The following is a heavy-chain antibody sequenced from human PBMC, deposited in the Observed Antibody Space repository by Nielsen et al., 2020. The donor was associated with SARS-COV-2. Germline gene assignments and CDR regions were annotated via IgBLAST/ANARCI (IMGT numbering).Heavy chain of an antibody. J-gene: IGHJ6*02. V-gene: IGHV1-46*01. Sequence: ASVKVSCKASGYSFTNKYMHWVRQVPGQGLEWMGIINPSGGSTNYAQKFQGRVTITVQKSTSTAYMELSSLRSEDTAVYYCARADCIKGVCPTDYSYGMDVWGQGTTVTVSS. CDR3: ARADCIKGVCPTDYSYGMDV. CDR1: GYSFTNKY. CDR2: INPSGGST. D-gene: IGHD2-8*01.